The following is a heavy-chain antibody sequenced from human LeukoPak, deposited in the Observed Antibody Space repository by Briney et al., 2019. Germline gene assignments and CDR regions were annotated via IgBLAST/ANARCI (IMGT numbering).Heavy chain of an antibody. CDR2: IKDDGSDK. Sequence: GGSLRLSCAASGFTFSSAWMTWVRQAPGKGLEWVATIKDDGSDKYYVDSVKGRFTISRDNAKKSLWLQMNSLRVEDTAMYYCADLGSRDWGQGALVTVSS. CDR3: ADLGSRD. V-gene: IGHV3-7*01. J-gene: IGHJ4*02. CDR1: GFTFSSAW. D-gene: IGHD3-16*01.